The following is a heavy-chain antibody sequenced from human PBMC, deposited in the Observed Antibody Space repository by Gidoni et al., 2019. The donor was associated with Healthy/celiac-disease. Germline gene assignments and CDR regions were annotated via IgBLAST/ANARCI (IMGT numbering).Heavy chain of an antibody. CDR1: GFTFRSYT. Sequence: EVQLVESGGGLVKPGGSLRLSCAPSGFTFRSYTMTWVRQAPGKGLEWVSAISSSSSYIYYADSVKGRFTISRDNAKNSLYLQMNSLRAEDTAVYYCAREESYYYDSSGYDDAFDIWGQGTMVTVSS. D-gene: IGHD3-22*01. CDR2: ISSSSSYI. CDR3: AREESYYYDSSGYDDAFDI. V-gene: IGHV3-21*01. J-gene: IGHJ3*02.